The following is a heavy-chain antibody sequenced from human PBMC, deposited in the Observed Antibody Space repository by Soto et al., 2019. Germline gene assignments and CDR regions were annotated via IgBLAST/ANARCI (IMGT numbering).Heavy chain of an antibody. CDR3: TTVRVADSALDH. J-gene: IGHJ4*02. CDR1: GFIFSNNG. D-gene: IGHD3-10*02. V-gene: IGHV3-30*03. Sequence: PGWSLRLSCVGAGFIFSNNGMHWVRQTPGKGLEWVAFMSYDGSDTFYADSVKGRFTISRDNSKSTLFLHMSNLRAEDTAMYYCTTVRVADSALDHWGQGTLVTASS. CDR2: MSYDGSDT.